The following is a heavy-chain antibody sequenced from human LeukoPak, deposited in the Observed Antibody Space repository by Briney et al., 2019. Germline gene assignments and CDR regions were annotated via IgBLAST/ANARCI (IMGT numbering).Heavy chain of an antibody. V-gene: IGHV3-48*03. Sequence: GGSLRLSCAASGFTFSSYEMNWVRQAPGKGLEWVSYISSSGGTIYYADSVKGRFTISRDNAKNSLYLQMNSLRAEDTAVYYCARGGNPPFDYWGQGTLVTVSS. CDR1: GFTFSSYE. J-gene: IGHJ4*02. CDR3: ARGGNPPFDY. CDR2: ISSSGGTI.